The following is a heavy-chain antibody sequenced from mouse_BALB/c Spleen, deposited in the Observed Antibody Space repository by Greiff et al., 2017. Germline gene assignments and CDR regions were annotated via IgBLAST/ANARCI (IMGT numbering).Heavy chain of an antibody. D-gene: IGHD2-3*01. CDR1: GFSLTSYG. Sequence: VKLVESGPGLVAPSQSLSITCTVSGFSLTSYGVHWVRQPPGKGLEWLGVIWAGGSTNYNSALMSRLSISKDNSKSQVFLKMNSLQTDDTAMYYCARDHYDGYRAYWGQGTLVTVSA. CDR3: ARDHYDGYRAY. V-gene: IGHV2-9*02. J-gene: IGHJ3*01. CDR2: IWAGGST.